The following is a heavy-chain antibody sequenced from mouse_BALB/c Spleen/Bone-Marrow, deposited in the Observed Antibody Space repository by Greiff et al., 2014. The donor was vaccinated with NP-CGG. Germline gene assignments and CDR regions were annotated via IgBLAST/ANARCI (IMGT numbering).Heavy chain of an antibody. Sequence: EVMLVESGAELVKPGASVKLSCTASGFNIKDTYMHWVKQRPEQGLEWTGRIDPANGNTKYDPKFQGKATIAADTSSNTAYLQLSSLTSEDTAVYYCARNYGYGKSFAYWGQGTLVTVSA. J-gene: IGHJ3*01. CDR2: IDPANGNT. CDR1: GFNIKDTY. D-gene: IGHD2-2*01. V-gene: IGHV14-3*02. CDR3: ARNYGYGKSFAY.